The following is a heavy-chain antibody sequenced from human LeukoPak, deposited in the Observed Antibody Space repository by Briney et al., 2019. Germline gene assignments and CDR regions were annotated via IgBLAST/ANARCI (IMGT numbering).Heavy chain of an antibody. CDR2: ISSSSTI. CDR3: ARIVDSGYGACDY. CDR1: GFTFSSYT. J-gene: IGHJ4*02. Sequence: GGSLRLSCAASGFTFSSYTMSWVRQAPGKGLEWVSYISSSSTIYYADSVKGRFTISRDNAKNSLYLQMNSLRDEDTAVYYCARIVDSGYGACDYWGQGSLVTVSS. D-gene: IGHD5-12*01. V-gene: IGHV3-48*02.